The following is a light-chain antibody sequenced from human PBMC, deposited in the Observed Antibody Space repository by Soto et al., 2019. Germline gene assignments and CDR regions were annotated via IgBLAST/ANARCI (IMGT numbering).Light chain of an antibody. Sequence: AIQLTQSPSSLSASVGDRVTITCRASQGIRNDLGWYQHTPAKAPKLLIHAASRLHSVVPSRFSGSGSGTDFTLAISSLQPEDFATYYCLQDHSYPRTFGQGTKLEIK. V-gene: IGKV1-6*01. CDR3: LQDHSYPRT. J-gene: IGKJ2*01. CDR2: AAS. CDR1: QGIRND.